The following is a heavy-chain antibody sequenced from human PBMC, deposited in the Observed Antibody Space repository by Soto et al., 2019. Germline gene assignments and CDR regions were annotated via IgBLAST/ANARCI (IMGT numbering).Heavy chain of an antibody. CDR3: GRGLGYSNAWGSYYAGMDV. CDR2: INHNGSP. D-gene: IGHD6-19*01. V-gene: IGHV4-34*01. CDR1: GGSFSNYY. J-gene: IGHJ6*02. Sequence: SETLSLTCAIYGGSFSNYYWNWIRQPPGKGLEWMGKINHNGSPNYSPSLKSRLTISVDTSKNQFSLNLISVTAADTAVYFCGRGLGYSNAWGSYYAGMDVWGQGATVTVSS.